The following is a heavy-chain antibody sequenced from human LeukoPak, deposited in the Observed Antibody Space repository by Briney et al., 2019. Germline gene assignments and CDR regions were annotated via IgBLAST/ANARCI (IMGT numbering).Heavy chain of an antibody. D-gene: IGHD2-2*01. J-gene: IGHJ3*02. CDR2: ISGGGGST. CDR1: GFTFSSYS. V-gene: IGHV3-23*01. CDR3: AKVVVPAAIGAFDI. Sequence: GGSLRLSCAASGFTFSSYSMNWVRQAPGKGLEWVSAISGGGGSTNYADSVKGRFTISRDNSKNTLYLQMNSLRAEDTAVYYCAKVVVPAAIGAFDIWGQGTMVTVSS.